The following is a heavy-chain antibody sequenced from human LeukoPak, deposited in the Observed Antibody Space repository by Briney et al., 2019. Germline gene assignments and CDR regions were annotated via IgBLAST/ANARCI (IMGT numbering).Heavy chain of an antibody. CDR2: IYYSGST. Sequence: SETLSLTCTVSGGSINSRSDYWGWVRQPPGKGLEWIGSIYYSGSTHYNPSLKSRVTMSIDTSKNQFSLKLSSVTAADTAVYYCASAPDYGDFYYFDYWGQGTLVTVSS. D-gene: IGHD4-17*01. CDR1: GGSINSRSDY. V-gene: IGHV4-39*01. J-gene: IGHJ4*02. CDR3: ASAPDYGDFYYFDY.